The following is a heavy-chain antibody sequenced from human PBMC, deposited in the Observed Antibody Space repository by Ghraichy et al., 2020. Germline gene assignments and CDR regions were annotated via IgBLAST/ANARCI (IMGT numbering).Heavy chain of an antibody. J-gene: IGHJ5*02. V-gene: IGHV3-15*01. CDR2: IRSTAGGGTT. CDR1: GFTFTSAW. D-gene: IGHD1-1*01. Sequence: GGSLRLSCVASGFTFTSAWMSWVRQAAGKGPEWVGRIRSTAGGGTTDYAAPVRGRFTISRDDSKNTLYLHMNSLKIEDTAMYYCVWNRGDPSYNWFEPWGQGTLVTVSS. CDR3: VWNRGDPSYNWFEP.